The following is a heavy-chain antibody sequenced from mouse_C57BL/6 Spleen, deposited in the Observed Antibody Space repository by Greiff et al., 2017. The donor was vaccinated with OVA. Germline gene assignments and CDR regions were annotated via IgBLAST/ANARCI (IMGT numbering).Heavy chain of an antibody. CDR1: GFTFSDYG. V-gene: IGHV5-17*01. J-gene: IGHJ3*01. CDR2: ISSGSSTI. CDR3: ARTDYGSTPFAY. D-gene: IGHD1-1*01. Sequence: EVQLVESGGGLVKPGGSLKLSCAASGFTFSDYGMHWVRQAPEKGLEWVAYISSGSSTIYYADTVKGRFTISRDNAKNTLFLQMTSLRSEDTAMYYCARTDYGSTPFAYWGQGTLVTVSA.